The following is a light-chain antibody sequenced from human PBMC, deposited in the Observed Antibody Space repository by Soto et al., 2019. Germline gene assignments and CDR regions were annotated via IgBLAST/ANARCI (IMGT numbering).Light chain of an antibody. V-gene: IGLV2-8*01. CDR3: SSFAGSNNFYV. CDR2: DVS. CDR1: SKDVGCYNF. J-gene: IGLJ1*01. Sequence: QAVLTHPPSASGTDGHWVSIACTENSKDVGCYNFVSWYQHHPGKAPKLMIYDVSKRPSGVPDRFSGSKSGDTASLTVSWLQAEDEADYFCSSFAGSNNFYVFGTGTKVTVL.